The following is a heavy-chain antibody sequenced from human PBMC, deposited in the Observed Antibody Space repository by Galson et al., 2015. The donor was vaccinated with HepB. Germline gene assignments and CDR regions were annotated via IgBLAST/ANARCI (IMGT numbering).Heavy chain of an antibody. V-gene: IGHV3-33*01. CDR1: GFTFSSYG. D-gene: IGHD3-22*01. Sequence: SLRLSCAASGFTFSSYGMHWVRQAPGKGLEWVAVIWYDGSNKYYADSVKGRFTISRDNSKNTLYLQMNSLRAEDTAVYYCARGVQYYYDSSGGYFDYWGQGTLVTVSS. J-gene: IGHJ4*02. CDR2: IWYDGSNK. CDR3: ARGVQYYYDSSGGYFDY.